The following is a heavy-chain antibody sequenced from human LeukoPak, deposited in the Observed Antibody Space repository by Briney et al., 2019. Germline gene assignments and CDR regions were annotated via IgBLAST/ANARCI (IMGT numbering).Heavy chain of an antibody. Sequence: PGGSLRLSCVGSGFTFRNYAMNWVRQAPGKGLEWVSGFSAAGTYYADSVKGRFTISRDNSKNTLYLRMNGLRAEDTAVYYCARDQRGDGINYFDYWGQGTLVTVSS. CDR3: ARDQRGDGINYFDY. CDR2: FSAAGT. V-gene: IGHV3-23*01. D-gene: IGHD1-14*01. J-gene: IGHJ4*02. CDR1: GFTFRNYA.